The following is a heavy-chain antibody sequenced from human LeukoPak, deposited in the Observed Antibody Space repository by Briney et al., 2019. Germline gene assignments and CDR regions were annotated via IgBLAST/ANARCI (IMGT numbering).Heavy chain of an antibody. J-gene: IGHJ3*02. Sequence: SETLSLTCTVSGGSISSYYWTWIRQPPGKGLEWIGYIYYSGSTNYNPSLKSRVTISVDTSKNQFSLKLYSVTAADTAVYFCARAYYYDSSGYDDAFDIWGQGTIVTVSS. CDR2: IYYSGST. V-gene: IGHV4-59*01. CDR1: GGSISSYY. D-gene: IGHD3-22*01. CDR3: ARAYYYDSSGYDDAFDI.